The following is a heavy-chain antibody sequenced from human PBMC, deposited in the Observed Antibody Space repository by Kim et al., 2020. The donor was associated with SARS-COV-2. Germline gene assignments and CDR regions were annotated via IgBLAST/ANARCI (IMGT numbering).Heavy chain of an antibody. D-gene: IGHD3-3*01. J-gene: IGHJ5*02. Sequence: LKRRVTMSVDKSKNQFSLKLSSVTAADTAVYYCARDAFWSGYYACCPFDPWGQGTLVTVSS. CDR3: ARDAFWSGYYACCPFDP. V-gene: IGHV4-4*02.